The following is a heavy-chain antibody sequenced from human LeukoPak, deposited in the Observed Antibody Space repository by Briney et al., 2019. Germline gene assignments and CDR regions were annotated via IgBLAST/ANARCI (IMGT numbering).Heavy chain of an antibody. CDR2: ISYDGSNK. J-gene: IGHJ4*02. V-gene: IGHV3-30*04. CDR1: GFTFSSYA. Sequence: PGRSLRLSCAASGFTFSSYAMHWVRQAPGKGLEWVAVISYDGSNKYYADSVKGRFTISRDSFKNTLYLQMNSLRPEDTAVYYCARGGPAAGRFDYWGQGTLVTVSS. D-gene: IGHD6-13*01. CDR3: ARGGPAAGRFDY.